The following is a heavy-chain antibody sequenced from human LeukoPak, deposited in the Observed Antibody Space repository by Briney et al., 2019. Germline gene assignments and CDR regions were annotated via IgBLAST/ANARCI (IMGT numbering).Heavy chain of an antibody. CDR2: IYYSGST. J-gene: IGHJ3*02. D-gene: IGHD3-22*01. CDR3: AREKYYYDSSGYFSLYAFDI. V-gene: IGHV4-59*01. Sequence: SETLSLTCTVSGGSISSYYWSWIRQPPGKGLEWIGYIYYSGSTNYNPSLKSRVTISVDTSKNQFSLKLSSVTAADTAVYYCAREKYYYDSSGYFSLYAFDIWGQGTMVTVSS. CDR1: GGSISSYY.